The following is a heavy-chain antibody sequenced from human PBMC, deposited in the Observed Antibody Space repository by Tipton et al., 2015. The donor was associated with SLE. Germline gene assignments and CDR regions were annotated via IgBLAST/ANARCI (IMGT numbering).Heavy chain of an antibody. CDR2: IYHSGST. CDR1: DYSINNGYY. CDR3: ARGTTADY. D-gene: IGHD4-17*01. Sequence: TLSLTCAVSDYSINNGYYWGWIRQPPGKGLEWIGSIYHSGSTYYNPSLKSRVTISVDTSKNQFSLKLSSVTAADTAVYYCARGTTADYWGQGTMVTVSS. V-gene: IGHV4-38-2*01. J-gene: IGHJ3*01.